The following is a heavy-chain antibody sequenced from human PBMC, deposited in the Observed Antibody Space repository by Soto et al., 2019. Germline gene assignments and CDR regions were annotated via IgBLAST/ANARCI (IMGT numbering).Heavy chain of an antibody. V-gene: IGHV4-30-2*01. D-gene: IGHD6-19*01. J-gene: IGHJ4*02. CDR3: ARIHWSQSSLDY. CDR2: XXHXGXA. CDR1: GGSIDSTDYS. Sequence: TLSLTCGVSGGSIDSTDYSLSWIRQPPGKGLXWXGXXXHXGXAXSXXXXKGRLTLSMDSSQTQFSLKLTSVTAADSAVYYCARIHWSQSSLDYWGRGILVTVSS.